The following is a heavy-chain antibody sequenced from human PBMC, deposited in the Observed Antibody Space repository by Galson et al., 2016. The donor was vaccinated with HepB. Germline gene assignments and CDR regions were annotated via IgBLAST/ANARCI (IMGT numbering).Heavy chain of an antibody. CDR3: RMVGATLSRDY. Sequence: SLRLSCAVSGFTFSNYSMNWVRQAPGKGLQWVGRIKPKSYGGTPDYAAPVNGRFFISRDDSKATMYLHMSGLKTEDSGVYYCRMVGATLSRDYWGQGAQVTVSS. V-gene: IGHV3-15*01. J-gene: IGHJ4*02. CDR1: GFTFSNYS. CDR2: IKPKSYGGTP. D-gene: IGHD2-15*01.